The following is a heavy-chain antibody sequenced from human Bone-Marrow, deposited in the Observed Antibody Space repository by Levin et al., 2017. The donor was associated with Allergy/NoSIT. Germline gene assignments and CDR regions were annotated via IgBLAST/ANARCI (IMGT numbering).Heavy chain of an antibody. Sequence: GESLKISCKASGYTFRGYYMHWVRQAPGKGLEWVGRMNPKSGGTNYAQKFQGRVTMTRDTSIGTAYMELTRLTSDDTAVYYCAPALNHFENWGQGTLVTVSS. CDR3: APALNHFEN. J-gene: IGHJ4*02. CDR1: GYTFRGYY. V-gene: IGHV1-2*06. CDR2: MNPKSGGT.